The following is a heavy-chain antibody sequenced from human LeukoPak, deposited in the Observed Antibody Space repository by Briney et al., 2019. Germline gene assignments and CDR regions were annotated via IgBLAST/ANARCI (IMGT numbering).Heavy chain of an antibody. V-gene: IGHV6-1*01. CDR2: TYYTSKWYN. CDR3: ARGYGFDI. Sequence: SQTLSLTCALSGDSVSRKGAAWNWIRQSPSRGLEWLGRTYYTSKWYNDYAVSVKSRITINPDTSKNQFSLQLNSVTPGDTAVYYCARGYGFDIWGQGTMVTVSS. D-gene: IGHD3-16*01. CDR1: GDSVSRKGAA. J-gene: IGHJ3*02.